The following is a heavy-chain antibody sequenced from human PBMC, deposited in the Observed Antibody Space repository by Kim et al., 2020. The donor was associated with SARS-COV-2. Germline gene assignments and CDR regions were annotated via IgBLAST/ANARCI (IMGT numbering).Heavy chain of an antibody. D-gene: IGHD3-16*01. CDR2: INYSGST. CDR3: ARGGITNSDLTWFDP. J-gene: IGHJ5*02. CDR1: GVSISSFY. Sequence: SETLSLTCTVSGVSISSFYWSWIRQPPGKGLEWIGYINYSGSTYYNPSLKSRGTISVDTSKKQFSLKLNSVTAADTAVYYCARGGITNSDLTWFDPWGQGTLGTVSS. V-gene: IGHV4-59*13.